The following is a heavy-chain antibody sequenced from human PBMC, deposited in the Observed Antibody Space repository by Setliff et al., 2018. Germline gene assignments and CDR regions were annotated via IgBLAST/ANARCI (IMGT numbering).Heavy chain of an antibody. Sequence: GASVKVSCKASGYTFTSHYMHWVQQAPGLGLEWMGTINPSSGRTSYAQKFQGRVTMTRDTSTSTVYMDMSSLRSEDTAVYYCARKGISALSGAFDMWGQGTMVTVSS. V-gene: IGHV1-46*01. J-gene: IGHJ3*02. CDR2: INPSSGRT. CDR3: ARKGISALSGAFDM. D-gene: IGHD1-26*01. CDR1: GYTFTSHY.